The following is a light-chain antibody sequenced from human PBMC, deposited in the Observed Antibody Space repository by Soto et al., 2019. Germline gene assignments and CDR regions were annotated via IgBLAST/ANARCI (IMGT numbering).Light chain of an antibody. J-gene: IGLJ1*01. Sequence: QSVLTQPPSVSRSPGQSATISCTGASSDFGTYNRVSWYQQPPGTAPKLIIYEVSNRPSGVPDRFSGSKSGSTASLTISGLQAEDEADYFCSSYTSTKIYFGSGTKVTVL. CDR1: SSDFGTYNR. CDR3: SSYTSTKIY. V-gene: IGLV2-18*02. CDR2: EVS.